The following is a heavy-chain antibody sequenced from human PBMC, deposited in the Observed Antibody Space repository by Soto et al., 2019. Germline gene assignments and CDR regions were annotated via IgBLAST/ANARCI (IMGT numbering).Heavy chain of an antibody. CDR3: ARDMKEWLALDY. CDR2: ISGSGDNT. J-gene: IGHJ4*02. V-gene: IGHV3-23*01. D-gene: IGHD6-19*01. CDR1: GFAFSSYA. Sequence: GGSLRLSCAASGFAFSSYAMTWVRQAPGKGLEWVSAISGSGDNTYYADSVKGRFTISRDNAKNTLYLQMNSLRAEDTAVYYCARDMKEWLALDYGGQGTLATVSS.